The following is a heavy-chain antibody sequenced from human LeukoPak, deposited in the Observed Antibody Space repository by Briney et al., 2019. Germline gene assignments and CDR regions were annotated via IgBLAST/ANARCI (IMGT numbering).Heavy chain of an antibody. CDR2: IHYSGGT. CDR3: ATSSNPNWFDP. Sequence: PSETLSLTCTVSGGSISSGGYYWSWIRQHPGKGLEWIGSIHYSGGTYYNPSLESRITISADTSKNHFSLKLRSVAAADTAVYYCATSSNPNWFDPWGQGTLVTVSS. J-gene: IGHJ5*02. V-gene: IGHV4-31*03. D-gene: IGHD2-15*01. CDR1: GGSISSGGYY.